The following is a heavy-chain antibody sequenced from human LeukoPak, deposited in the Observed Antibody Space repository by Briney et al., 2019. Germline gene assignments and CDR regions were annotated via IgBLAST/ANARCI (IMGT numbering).Heavy chain of an antibody. CDR3: ARLIYYYYGMDV. J-gene: IGHJ6*02. V-gene: IGHV1-18*01. CDR2: ISAYNGNT. Sequence: ASVEVSCKASGYTFTSYGISWVRQAPGQGLEWMGWISAYNGNTNYAQKLQGRVTMTTDTSTGTAYMELRSLRSDDTAVYYCARLIYYYYGMDVWGQGTTVTVSS. D-gene: IGHD3-16*01. CDR1: GYTFTSYG.